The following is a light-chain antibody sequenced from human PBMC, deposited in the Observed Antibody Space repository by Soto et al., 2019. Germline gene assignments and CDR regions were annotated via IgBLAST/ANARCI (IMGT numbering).Light chain of an antibody. CDR2: AAS. V-gene: IGKV1-39*01. CDR3: EQSDATPYT. Sequence: DIQMTQSPSSQSAVVGDRVTITCRASQNIGKYLNWYQQKPGKAPNLLIYAASSVQSGVPPRFSGSGSGTDFTLTISSLQPEDFATYYCEQSDATPYTFGGGTKLEIK. CDR1: QNIGKY. J-gene: IGKJ2*01.